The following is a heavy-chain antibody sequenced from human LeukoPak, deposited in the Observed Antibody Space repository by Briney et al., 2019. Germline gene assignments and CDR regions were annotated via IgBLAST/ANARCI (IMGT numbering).Heavy chain of an antibody. V-gene: IGHV3-30*18. Sequence: GGSLRLSCVASGFTFSSYGMHWVRQAPGKGLEWVAVISYDGSNKYYADSVKGRFTISRDNSKNTLYLQMNSLRAEDTAVYYCAKGRDWQWLYYFDYWGQGTLVTVSS. CDR2: ISYDGSNK. J-gene: IGHJ4*02. CDR1: GFTFSSYG. CDR3: AKGRDWQWLYYFDY. D-gene: IGHD6-19*01.